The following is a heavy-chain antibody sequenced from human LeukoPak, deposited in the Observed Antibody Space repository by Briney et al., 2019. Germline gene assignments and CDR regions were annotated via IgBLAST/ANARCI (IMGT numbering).Heavy chain of an antibody. CDR2: INHSGST. D-gene: IGHD3-22*01. V-gene: IGHV4-34*01. Sequence: SETLSLTCTVSGGSINSYYWSWIRQPPGKGLEWIGEINHSGSTNYNPSLKSRVTISVDTSKNQFSLKLSSVTAADTAVYYCARHRVDTAMVGYYDSSGYSELDYWGQGTLVTVSS. CDR3: ARHRVDTAMVGYYDSSGYSELDY. J-gene: IGHJ4*02. CDR1: GGSINSYY.